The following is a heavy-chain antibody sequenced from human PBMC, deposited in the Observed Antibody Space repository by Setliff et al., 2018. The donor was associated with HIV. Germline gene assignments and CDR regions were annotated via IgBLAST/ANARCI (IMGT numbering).Heavy chain of an antibody. J-gene: IGHJ4*02. V-gene: IGHV1-18*01. CDR1: GYMFTSFA. D-gene: IGHD3-9*01. CDR2: ISGYTGNT. Sequence: ASVKVSCKASGYMFTSFAMHWARQAPGQGLEWMGRISGYTGNTNFAPKFQDRVIMTMDTSTGTAYMELPSLTSDDTAVYYCARGALTQYFDFWGQGTLVTVS. CDR3: ARGALTQYFDF.